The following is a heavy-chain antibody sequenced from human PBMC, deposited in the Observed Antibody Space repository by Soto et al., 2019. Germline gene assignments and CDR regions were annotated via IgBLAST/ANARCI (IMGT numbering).Heavy chain of an antibody. CDR3: ARAPTAAAQYNWFDP. CDR2: INHSGST. CDR1: GGSFSGYY. D-gene: IGHD6-13*01. Sequence: PSETLSLTCAVYGGSFSGYYWSWIRQPPGKGLEWIGEINHSGSTNYNPSLKSRVTISVDTSKNQFSLKLSSVTAADTAVYYCARAPTAAAQYNWFDPWGQGTLVTVSS. V-gene: IGHV4-34*01. J-gene: IGHJ5*02.